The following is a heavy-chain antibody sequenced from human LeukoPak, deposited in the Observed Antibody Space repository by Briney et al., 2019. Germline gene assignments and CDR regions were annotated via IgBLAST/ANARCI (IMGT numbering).Heavy chain of an antibody. V-gene: IGHV3-11*01. CDR1: GFTFSDYY. CDR2: ISSSGSTI. CDR3: ASQPYQPGHYYYYMDV. D-gene: IGHD2-2*01. J-gene: IGHJ6*03. Sequence: GGSLRLSCAASGFTFSDYYMSWIRQAPGKGLEWVSYISSSGSTIYYADSVKGRFTISRDNAKNSLYLQMNSLRAEDTAVYYCASQPYQPGHYYYYMDVWGKGTTVTVSS.